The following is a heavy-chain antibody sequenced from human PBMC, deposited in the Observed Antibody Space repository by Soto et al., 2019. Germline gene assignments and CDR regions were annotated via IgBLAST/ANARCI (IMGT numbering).Heavy chain of an antibody. J-gene: IGHJ4*02. D-gene: IGHD2-15*01. V-gene: IGHV4-31*03. CDR1: GDSISSGGYY. Sequence: QVQLQESGPGLAKPSQTLSLTCTVSGDSISSGGYYWSWIRQHPGKGLEWIGYIYYSGSTYYTPSIKSRVIISVDSSKNQFSLKLSSVTAADTAVYYCERGSTVAVILFDYWGQGTLVTVSS. CDR3: ERGSTVAVILFDY. CDR2: IYYSGST.